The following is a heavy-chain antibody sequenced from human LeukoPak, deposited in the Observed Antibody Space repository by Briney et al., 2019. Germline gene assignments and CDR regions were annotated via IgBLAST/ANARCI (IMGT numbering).Heavy chain of an antibody. V-gene: IGHV3-30*02. CDR1: GFTFRSHG. Sequence: GGSLRLSCAASGFTFRSHGMHWVRQAPGKGLEWVTFIGYDGSNKYFADSVKGRFTISRDNSKNTLYLEMNSLRVEDTAVYYCSCDGAYGSGSSPPYYYYMDVWGKGTTVTVSS. CDR3: SCDGAYGSGSSPPYYYYMDV. D-gene: IGHD3-10*01. CDR2: IGYDGSNK. J-gene: IGHJ6*03.